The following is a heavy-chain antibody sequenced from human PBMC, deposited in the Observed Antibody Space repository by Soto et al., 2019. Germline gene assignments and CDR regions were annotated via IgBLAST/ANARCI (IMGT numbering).Heavy chain of an antibody. D-gene: IGHD3-22*01. CDR2: ISYDGSNK. J-gene: IGHJ4*02. Sequence: QVQLVESGGGVVQPGRSPRLSCAASGFTFSSYAMHWVRQAPGKGLEWVAVISYDGSNKYYADAVKGRFTISRDNSKNPLYLQMNSLRAEDTAVYYCARGEVDYYDSSGYYCNGFAYWGQGSLVTVSS. CDR3: ARGEVDYYDSSGYYCNGFAY. V-gene: IGHV3-30-3*01. CDR1: GFTFSSYA.